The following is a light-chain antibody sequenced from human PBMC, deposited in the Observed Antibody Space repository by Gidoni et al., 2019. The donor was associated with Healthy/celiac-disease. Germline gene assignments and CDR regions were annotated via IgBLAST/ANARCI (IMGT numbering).Light chain of an antibody. V-gene: IGLV3-1*01. Sequence: SYELTQPPSVYVSPGQTASITCSGEKLGDKYACWYQQKPGQSPVLVIYQDSKRPSGIPERFSGANSGNTATLTISWTQAMDEADYYCQSWDSSSVVFGGGTKLTVL. CDR3: QSWDSSSVV. J-gene: IGLJ2*01. CDR2: QDS. CDR1: KLGDKY.